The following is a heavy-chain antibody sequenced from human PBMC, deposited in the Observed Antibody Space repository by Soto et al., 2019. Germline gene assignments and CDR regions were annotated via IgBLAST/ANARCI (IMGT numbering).Heavy chain of an antibody. V-gene: IGHV4-30-2*01. CDR1: GGSISSGDYS. CDR3: ARSTALVRQYFDS. Sequence: QLQLQESGSGLVKPSRTLSLTCIVSGGSISSGDYSWNWIRQPPGKGLQWIGYISSSVTTYYNPSLKSRVTISLDRSKNHFSLTLSSVTAADTAVYYCARSTALVRQYFDSWGQGTLVTVSS. D-gene: IGHD5-18*01. CDR2: ISSSVTT. J-gene: IGHJ4*02.